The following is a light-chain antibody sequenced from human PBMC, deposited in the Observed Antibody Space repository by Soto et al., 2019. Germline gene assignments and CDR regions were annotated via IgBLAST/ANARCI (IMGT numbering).Light chain of an antibody. V-gene: IGKV1-39*01. J-gene: IGKJ1*01. CDR1: QNIYTF. CDR2: RAS. CDR3: QQRLSTPWA. Sequence: DIQMTQSPSSLSASVGDRVTITCRASQNIYTFLNWYHQAPGKAPKLLIYRASTLESDVPSRFSGSGSGTDFALAISSLQTEDFGTYYCQQRLSTPWAFGQGTKVEVK.